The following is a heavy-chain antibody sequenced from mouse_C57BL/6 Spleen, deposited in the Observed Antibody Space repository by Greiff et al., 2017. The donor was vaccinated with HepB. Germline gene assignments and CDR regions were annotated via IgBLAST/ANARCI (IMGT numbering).Heavy chain of an antibody. CDR2: IDPSDSYT. V-gene: IGHV1-69*01. CDR1: GYTFTSYW. Sequence: QVQLQQSGAELVMPGASVKLSCKASGYTFTSYWMHWVKQRPGQGLEWIGEIDPSDSYTNYNQKFKGKSTLTVDKSSSTAYMQLSSLTSEDSAVYYCARNGGPAWFAYWGQGTLVTVSA. D-gene: IGHD1-1*01. CDR3: ARNGGPAWFAY. J-gene: IGHJ3*01.